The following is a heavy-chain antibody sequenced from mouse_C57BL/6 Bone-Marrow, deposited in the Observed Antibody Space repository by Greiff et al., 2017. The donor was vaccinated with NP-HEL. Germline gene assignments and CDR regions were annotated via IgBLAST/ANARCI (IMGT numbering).Heavy chain of an antibody. CDR2: ISDGGSYT. J-gene: IGHJ3*01. Sequence: EVMLVESGGGLVKPGGSLKLSCAASGFTFSSYAMSWVRQTLEKRLEWVATISDGGSYTYYPDNVKGRFTISRDNAKNNLYLQMSHLKSEDTAMYYCARAPYAFSWFAYWGQGTLVTVSA. CDR1: GFTFSSYA. CDR3: ARAPYAFSWFAY. V-gene: IGHV5-4*03. D-gene: IGHD6-5*01.